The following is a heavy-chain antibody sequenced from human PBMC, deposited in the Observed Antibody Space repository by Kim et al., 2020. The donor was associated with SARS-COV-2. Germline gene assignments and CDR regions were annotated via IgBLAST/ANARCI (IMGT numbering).Heavy chain of an antibody. Sequence: SETLSLTCAVYGGSFSGYYWSWIRQPPGKGLEWIGEINHSGSTNYNPSLKSRVTISVDTSKNQFSLKLSSVTAADTAVYYCARGYYGSGSYYYYFDYWGQGTLVTVSS. CDR1: GGSFSGYY. CDR2: INHSGST. CDR3: ARGYYGSGSYYYYFDY. J-gene: IGHJ4*02. D-gene: IGHD3-10*01. V-gene: IGHV4-34*01.